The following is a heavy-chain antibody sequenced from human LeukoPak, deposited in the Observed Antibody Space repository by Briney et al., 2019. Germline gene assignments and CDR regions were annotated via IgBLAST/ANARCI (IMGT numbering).Heavy chain of an antibody. CDR1: GFTFSSYW. Sequence: GGSLRLSCAAPGFTFSSYWMSWVRQAPGKGLEWVSGISWNSGTIGYADSVKGRFTISRDNAKNSLYLQMNSLRAEDTALYYCAKDNAVAGHEHFDYWGQGTLVTVSS. V-gene: IGHV3-9*01. CDR2: ISWNSGTI. CDR3: AKDNAVAGHEHFDY. D-gene: IGHD6-19*01. J-gene: IGHJ4*02.